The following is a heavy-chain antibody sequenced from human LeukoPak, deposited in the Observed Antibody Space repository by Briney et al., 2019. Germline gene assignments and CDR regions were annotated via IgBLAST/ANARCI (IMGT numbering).Heavy chain of an antibody. V-gene: IGHV3-11*03. D-gene: IGHD6-25*01. Sequence: GGSLRLSCVVAGIPFSDFYMNWIRQAPGKGLEWISYISSSSSYTDYAESVKSRYTISRDNAKSALYLQMNDLRVEDTAVYYCAAGTAADYWGQGTLVIVSS. CDR3: AAGTAADY. CDR1: GIPFSDFY. CDR2: ISSSSSYT. J-gene: IGHJ4*02.